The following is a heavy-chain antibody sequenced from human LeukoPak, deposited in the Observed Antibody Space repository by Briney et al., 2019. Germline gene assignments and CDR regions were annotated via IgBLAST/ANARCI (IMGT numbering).Heavy chain of an antibody. CDR3: ARAVVPAAVPYF. Sequence: GGSLRLSCAGSGFIFSNYWMHWVRQAPGKGLVWAARINPDGSSTAYADSVKGRFTLSRDNARKTLFLQMNSLRVDDTAVYYCARAVVPAAVPYFWGQGTLVTVSP. J-gene: IGHJ4*02. D-gene: IGHD2-15*01. CDR2: INPDGSST. V-gene: IGHV3-74*03. CDR1: GFIFSNYW.